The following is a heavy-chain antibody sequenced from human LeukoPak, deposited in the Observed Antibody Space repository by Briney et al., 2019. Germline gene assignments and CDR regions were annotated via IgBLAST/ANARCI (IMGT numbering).Heavy chain of an antibody. V-gene: IGHV4-59*01. CDR3: ARDSPKPV. CDR2: IYYTGMT. CDR1: GASINNYY. J-gene: IGHJ4*02. Sequence: SETLSLTCDVSGASINNYYWSWMRQPPGKGLQWIGSIYYTGMTNYDPSLKSRVTISLDTSNHRFSLKLTSVTAADTAVYYCARDSPKPVWGQGTLVTVSS.